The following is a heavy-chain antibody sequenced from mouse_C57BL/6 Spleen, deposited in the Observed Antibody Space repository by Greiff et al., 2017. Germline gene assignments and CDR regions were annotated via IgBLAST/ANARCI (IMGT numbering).Heavy chain of an antibody. Sequence: QVQLQQSGAELVKPGASVKLSCKASGYTFTSYWMHWVKQRPGQGLEWIGMIHPNSGSTNYNEKFKSKATLTVDKSSSTAYMQLSSLTSEDSAVYYCARGGLTTVVDWYFDVWGTGTTVTVSS. J-gene: IGHJ1*03. V-gene: IGHV1-64*01. CDR2: IHPNSGST. D-gene: IGHD1-1*01. CDR1: GYTFTSYW. CDR3: ARGGLTTVVDWYFDV.